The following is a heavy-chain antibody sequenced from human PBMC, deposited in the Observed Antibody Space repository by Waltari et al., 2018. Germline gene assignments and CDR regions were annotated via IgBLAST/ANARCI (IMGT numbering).Heavy chain of an antibody. D-gene: IGHD6-19*01. CDR3: ARHEGSGWYFDY. V-gene: IGHV4-38-2*01. CDR1: GYSISSGYY. J-gene: IGHJ4*02. CDR2: IYHSGST. Sequence: QVQLQESGPGLVKPSETLSLTCAVSGYSISSGYYWGWIRQPPGKGLEWIGSIYHSGSTYYNPSLKSLVTIAVDTSKNQFSLKLSSVTAADTAVYYCARHEGSGWYFDYWGQGTLVTVSS.